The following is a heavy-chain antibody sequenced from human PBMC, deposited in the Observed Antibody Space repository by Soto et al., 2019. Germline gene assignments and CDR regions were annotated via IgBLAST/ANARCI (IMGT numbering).Heavy chain of an antibody. J-gene: IGHJ4*02. V-gene: IGHV4-39*01. D-gene: IGHD6-13*01. CDR1: GGSISSSSYY. Sequence: PSETLSLTCTVSGGSISSSSYYWGWIRQPPGKGLEWIGSIYYSGSTYYNPSLKSRVTISINTSKNQMSLELTSVTAADTAVYYCARHSGPYASSWPFDYWGQGTLVTVSS. CDR3: ARHSGPYASSWPFDY. CDR2: IYYSGST.